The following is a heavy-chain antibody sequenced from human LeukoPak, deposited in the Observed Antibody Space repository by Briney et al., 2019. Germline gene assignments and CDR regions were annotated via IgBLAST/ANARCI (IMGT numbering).Heavy chain of an antibody. CDR1: GFTFTNYG. CDR2: INNGDT. V-gene: IGHV1-18*01. D-gene: IGHD3-16*01. J-gene: IGHJ4*02. Sequence: GASVKVSCKASGFTFTNYGISWVRQAPGQGLEWMGWINNGDTNYAQKLQDRVTMTTDTSTSTAYMELRSLRSDDTAMYYCARDEGVGERGAYWGQGTLVTVSS. CDR3: ARDEGVGERGAY.